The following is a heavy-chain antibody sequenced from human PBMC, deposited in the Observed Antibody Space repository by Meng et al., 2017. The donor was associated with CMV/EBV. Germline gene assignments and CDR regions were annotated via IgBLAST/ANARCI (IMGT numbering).Heavy chain of an antibody. CDR2: ISAYNSNT. CDR3: ARDRYDILTSYYTGGDYYYGMDV. D-gene: IGHD3-9*01. CDR1: GYTFTSYG. V-gene: IGHV1-18*01. J-gene: IGHJ6*02. Sequence: ASVKVSCKASGYTFTSYGISWVRQAPGQGLEWMGWISAYNSNTNYAQKLQGRVTMTTDTSTSTAYMELRSLRSDDTAVYYCARDRYDILTSYYTGGDYYYGMDVWGQGTTVTVSS.